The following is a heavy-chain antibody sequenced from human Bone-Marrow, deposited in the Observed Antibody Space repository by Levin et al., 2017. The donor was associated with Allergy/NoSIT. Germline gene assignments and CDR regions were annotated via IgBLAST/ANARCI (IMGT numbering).Heavy chain of an antibody. J-gene: IGHJ6*02. V-gene: IGHV3-21*01. Sequence: PGGSLRLSCAASGFTFSSYSMNWVRQAPGKGLEWVSSISSSSSYIYYADSVKGRFTISRDNAKNSLYLQMNSLRAEDTAVYYCASSWRQQLVPDPLKNIYYYYGMDVWGQGTTVTVSS. D-gene: IGHD6-13*01. CDR3: ASSWRQQLVPDPLKNIYYYYGMDV. CDR2: ISSSSSYI. CDR1: GFTFSSYS.